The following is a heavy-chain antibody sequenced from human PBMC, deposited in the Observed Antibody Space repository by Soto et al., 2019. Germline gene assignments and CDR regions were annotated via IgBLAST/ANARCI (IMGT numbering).Heavy chain of an antibody. V-gene: IGHV3-13*04. CDR3: ARSPPGGYHYYYGMDV. CDR2: IGTAGDT. Sequence: GSLRLSCAASGFTFSSYYMQWVRQATGKGLEWVSAIGTAGDTYYPGSVKGRFTISRENAKNSLYLQMNSLRAGDTAVYYCARSPPGGYHYYYGMDVWGQGTTVTVSS. J-gene: IGHJ6*02. CDR1: GFTFSSYY. D-gene: IGHD3-22*01.